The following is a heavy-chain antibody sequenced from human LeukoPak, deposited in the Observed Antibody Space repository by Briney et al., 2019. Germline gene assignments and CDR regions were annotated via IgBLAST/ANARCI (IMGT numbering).Heavy chain of an antibody. CDR2: ISYDGSNK. CDR3: AKDRIAARLSLDY. J-gene: IGHJ4*02. D-gene: IGHD6-6*01. CDR1: GFSFNNYG. V-gene: IGHV3-30*18. Sequence: PGGSLRLSCAVSGFSFNNYGMHWVRQAPGKGLEWVAVISYDGSNKYYADSVKGRFTISRDNSKNTLYLQMNSLRAEDTAVYYCAKDRIAARLSLDYWGQGTLVTVSS.